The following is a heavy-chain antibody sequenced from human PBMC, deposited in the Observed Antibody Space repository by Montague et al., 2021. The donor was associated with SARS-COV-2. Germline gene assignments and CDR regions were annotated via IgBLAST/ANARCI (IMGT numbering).Heavy chain of an antibody. V-gene: IGHV4-38-2*02. D-gene: IGHD5-12*01. J-gene: IGHJ4*02. CDR2: ICHSGSS. Sequence: SETLSLTCTVSGYSISSGYCWGWIRQPPGKGLEWIGSICHSGSSPNNPSFKTRVTMSLNTSKNQFSLKLSSVTAADTAVYYCSRRSLYSGIDTNYFDYWGQGTLVAVSS. CDR1: GYSISSGYC. CDR3: SRRSLYSGIDTNYFDY.